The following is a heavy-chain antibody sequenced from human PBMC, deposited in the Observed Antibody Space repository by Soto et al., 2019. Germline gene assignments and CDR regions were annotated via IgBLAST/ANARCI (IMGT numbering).Heavy chain of an antibody. V-gene: IGHV3-15*07. CDR1: GFPFSKAW. J-gene: IGHJ4*02. CDR2: IKSKTDGGKT. CDR3: TTIAVAGYYYFDY. Sequence: PGGALRLSCAAPGFPFSKAWMNWVRPAPGKGQECDGSIKSKTDGGKTDYAEPVKGRFTISRDDSKNTLYLKMNSLKTEDTAVYYCTTIAVAGYYYFDYWGQGTLVTVSS. D-gene: IGHD6-19*01.